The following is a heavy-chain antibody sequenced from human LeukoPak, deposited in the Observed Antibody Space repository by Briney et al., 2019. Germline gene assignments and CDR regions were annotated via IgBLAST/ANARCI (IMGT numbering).Heavy chain of an antibody. J-gene: IGHJ4*02. CDR1: GFTFDDYD. V-gene: IGHV3-43*02. D-gene: IGHD2-15*01. CDR2: ISGDGGST. Sequence: PGGSLRLSCAASGFTFDDYDMHWVRQAPGKGLEWVSVISGDGGSTYYADSVKGRFTISRDNSKNSLYLQMNSLRSEYTAVYYRAKAIRPQNGRGLYYFDYWGQGTLVTVSS. CDR3: AKAIRPQNGRGLYYFDY.